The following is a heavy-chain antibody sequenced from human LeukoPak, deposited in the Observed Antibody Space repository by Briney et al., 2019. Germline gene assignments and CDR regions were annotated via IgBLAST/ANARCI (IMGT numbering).Heavy chain of an antibody. J-gene: IGHJ4*02. V-gene: IGHV4-30-2*01. CDR2: IYHSGST. D-gene: IGHD6-19*01. Sequence: SQTLSLTCTVSGGSISSGGYYWSWIRQPPGKGLEWIGYIYHSGSTYYNPSLKSRVTISVDRSKNQFSLKLSSVTAADTAVYYCARASMRWLVRYFDYWGQGTLVTVPS. CDR3: ARASMRWLVRYFDY. CDR1: GGSISSGGYY.